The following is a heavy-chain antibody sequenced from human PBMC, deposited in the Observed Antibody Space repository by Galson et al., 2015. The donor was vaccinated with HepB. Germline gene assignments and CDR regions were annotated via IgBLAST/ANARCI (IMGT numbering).Heavy chain of an antibody. Sequence: SLRLSCAASGFTFSDYYMSWIRQAPGKGLEWVSYISSSSSYTNYADSVKGRFTISRDNAKNSLYLQMNSLRAEDTAVYYCARRLLWFGELLDWGQGTLVTVSS. J-gene: IGHJ4*02. CDR3: ARRLLWFGELLD. V-gene: IGHV3-11*03. CDR2: ISSSSSYT. D-gene: IGHD3-10*01. CDR1: GFTFSDYY.